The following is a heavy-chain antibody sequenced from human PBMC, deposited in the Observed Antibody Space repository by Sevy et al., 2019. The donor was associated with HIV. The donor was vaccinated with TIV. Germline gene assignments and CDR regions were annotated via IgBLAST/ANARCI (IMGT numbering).Heavy chain of an antibody. CDR3: STDPIIVLLVTDGMDV. J-gene: IGHJ6*02. CDR2: IKSKTDGGTT. CDR1: GFTFTNAW. V-gene: IGHV3-15*01. Sequence: GGSLRLSCAASGFTFTNAWMSWVRQAPGKGLEWVGRIKSKTDGGTTDYAAPVQGRFTISRDDSKNTLYLQMNSLKTEDTAAYYCSTDPIIVLLVTDGMDVWGQGTTVTVSS. D-gene: IGHD2-8*02.